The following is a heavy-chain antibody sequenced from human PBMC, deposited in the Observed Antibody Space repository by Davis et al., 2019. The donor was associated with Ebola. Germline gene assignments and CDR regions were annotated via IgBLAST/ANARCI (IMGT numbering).Heavy chain of an antibody. V-gene: IGHV5-51*01. J-gene: IGHJ6*02. CDR1: GYSFTNYW. CDR3: ARHLPVTYYYGSGSYYSYGMDV. Sequence: GESLKISCKGSGYSFTNYWIGWVRQMAGKGLEWMGIIYPGDSDTRYSPSFQGQVTISADKSISTAYLQWSSLKASDTAMYYCARHLPVTYYYGSGSYYSYGMDVWGQGTTVTVSS. D-gene: IGHD3-10*01. CDR2: IYPGDSDT.